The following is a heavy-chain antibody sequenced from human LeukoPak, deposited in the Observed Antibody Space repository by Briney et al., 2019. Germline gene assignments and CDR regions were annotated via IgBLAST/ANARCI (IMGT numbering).Heavy chain of an antibody. D-gene: IGHD4-17*01. CDR2: IKEDGSEK. CDR1: GFTLRSYW. J-gene: IGHJ4*02. V-gene: IGHV3-7*05. Sequence: GGSLRLSCAASGFTLRSYWMTWVRQAPGKGLEWVANIKEDGSEKYYVDSVKGRFTISRDNSKNSLYLQMNSLRAEDTAVYYCARDRTVTTEFSDYWGQGTLVTVSS. CDR3: ARDRTVTTEFSDY.